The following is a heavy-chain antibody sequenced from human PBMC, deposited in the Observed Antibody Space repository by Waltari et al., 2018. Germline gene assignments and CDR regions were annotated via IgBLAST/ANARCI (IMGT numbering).Heavy chain of an antibody. Sequence: QVQLVESGGGVVQPGGSLRLSCAASGFTFSSYGMHWVRQAPGKGLEWVAFIRYDGSNKYYADSVKGRFTISRDNSKNTLYLQMNSLRAEDTAVYYCAKHGRPYYYDSSGPEYWGQGTLVTVSS. CDR3: AKHGRPYYYDSSGPEY. D-gene: IGHD3-22*01. CDR1: GFTFSSYG. V-gene: IGHV3-30*02. CDR2: IRYDGSNK. J-gene: IGHJ4*02.